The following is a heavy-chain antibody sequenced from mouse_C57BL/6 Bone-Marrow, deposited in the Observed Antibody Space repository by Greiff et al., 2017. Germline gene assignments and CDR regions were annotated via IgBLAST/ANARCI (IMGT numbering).Heavy chain of an antibody. CDR2: ISDGGSYT. V-gene: IGHV5-4*01. Sequence: EVKLMESGRGLVKPGGSLKLSCAASGFSFSSYALSWVRQTPEKRLEWVATISDGGSYTYYPYNVKGRFTISRDKAKDKLYLQKGHLKSEDTAMYYCARDFITTARYVDVWGTGTTVTVSS. CDR1: GFSFSSYA. J-gene: IGHJ1*03. CDR3: ARDFITTARYVDV. D-gene: IGHD1-1*01.